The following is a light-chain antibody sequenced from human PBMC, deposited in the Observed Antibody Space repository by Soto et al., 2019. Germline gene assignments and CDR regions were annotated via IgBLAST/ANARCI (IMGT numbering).Light chain of an antibody. CDR2: WAS. CDR1: QSVLYSSNNKNY. J-gene: IGKJ2*01. Sequence: DIVMTQSPDSLAVSLGERATINCKSSQSVLYSSNNKNYLAWYQQKPGQAPKLLINWASTRESGAPDRFSGSGCGTDFTLAVSSLQAEDVSVYYCQQYYSTPRTFGQGTKLEI. CDR3: QQYYSTPRT. V-gene: IGKV4-1*01.